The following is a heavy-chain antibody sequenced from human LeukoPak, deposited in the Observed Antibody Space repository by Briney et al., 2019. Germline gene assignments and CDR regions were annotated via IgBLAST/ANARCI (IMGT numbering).Heavy chain of an antibody. Sequence: GGSLRLSCAASGFTFSSYAMHWVRQAPGKGLEWVAVISYDGSSKYYADSVKGRFTISRDNSKNTLYLQMNSLRAEDTAVYYCARDYGSGSYYYYGMDVWGKGTTVTVSS. D-gene: IGHD3-10*01. CDR1: GFTFSSYA. J-gene: IGHJ6*04. CDR2: ISYDGSSK. V-gene: IGHV3-30*04. CDR3: ARDYGSGSYYYYGMDV.